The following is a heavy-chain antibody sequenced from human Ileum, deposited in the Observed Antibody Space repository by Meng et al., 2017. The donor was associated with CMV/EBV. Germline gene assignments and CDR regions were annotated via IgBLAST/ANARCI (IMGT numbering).Heavy chain of an antibody. Sequence: QVQLVQSGVEVKKSGASLKVSCKASGYTFTTYAMHWVRQAPGQTLEWMGWINTGNDNTKYSQKFKGRVTFTRDTSASTAYMELSSLRSEDTAVYYCAIDPSGYYYKFWGQGTLVTVSS. CDR3: AIDPSGYYYKF. V-gene: IGHV1-3*04. J-gene: IGHJ4*02. D-gene: IGHD3-22*01. CDR2: INTGNDNT. CDR1: GYTFTTYA.